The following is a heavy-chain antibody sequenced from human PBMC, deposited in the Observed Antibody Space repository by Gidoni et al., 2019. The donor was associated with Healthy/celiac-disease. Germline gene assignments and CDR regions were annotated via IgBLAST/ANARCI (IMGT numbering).Heavy chain of an antibody. D-gene: IGHD3-10*01. Sequence: EVQLVESGGGLVQPGGSLRLSCAASGFTVSSNYMSWVRQAPGKGLEWVSVIYSGGSTYYADSVKGRFTISRDNSKNTLYLQMNSLRAEDTAVYYCATYGSGSYYNIRYYYYGMDVWGQGTTVTVSS. V-gene: IGHV3-66*02. J-gene: IGHJ6*02. CDR3: ATYGSGSYYNIRYYYYGMDV. CDR1: GFTVSSNY. CDR2: IYSGGST.